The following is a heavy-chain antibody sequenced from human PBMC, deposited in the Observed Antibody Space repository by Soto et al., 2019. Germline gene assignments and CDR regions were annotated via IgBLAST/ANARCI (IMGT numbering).Heavy chain of an antibody. CDR3: ASIYYYDSSGYY. Sequence: SETLSLTCTVSGGSISSSSYYWGWIRQPPGKGLEWIGSIFYSGSTYYNPSLKSRVTISVDTSKNQFSLKLSSVTAAGTAVYYCASIYYYDSSGYYWGQGTLVTVSS. J-gene: IGHJ4*02. CDR2: IFYSGST. D-gene: IGHD3-22*01. V-gene: IGHV4-39*01. CDR1: GGSISSSSYY.